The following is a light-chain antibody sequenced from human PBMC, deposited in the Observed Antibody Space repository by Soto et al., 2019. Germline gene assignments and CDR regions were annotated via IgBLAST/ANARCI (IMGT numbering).Light chain of an antibody. Sequence: EIVLTHSPGTLSLSPCERATLSFSASQRVSSSYLAWYQQKPGQAPRLLIYGASTRATGIPARFSGSGSGTEFTLTISSLQAEDFAVYYCQQYNNWLETFGQGTKVDIK. CDR1: QRVSSSY. CDR3: QQYNNWLET. CDR2: GAS. J-gene: IGKJ1*01. V-gene: IGKV3-15*01.